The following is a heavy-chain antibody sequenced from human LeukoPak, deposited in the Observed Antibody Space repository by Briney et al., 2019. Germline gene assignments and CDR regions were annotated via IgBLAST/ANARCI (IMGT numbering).Heavy chain of an antibody. Sequence: PGGSLRLSCAASEFTFTTYWMHWVRQAPGKGLIWVSRISGDGGTSAYADSVKGRFTISRDNAKNTLYLQMNSLRTEDTALYYCAISRYSGSSLDYWGQGSPVTVPS. V-gene: IGHV3-74*01. J-gene: IGHJ4*02. CDR2: ISGDGGTS. D-gene: IGHD1-26*01. CDR1: EFTFTTYW. CDR3: AISRYSGSSLDY.